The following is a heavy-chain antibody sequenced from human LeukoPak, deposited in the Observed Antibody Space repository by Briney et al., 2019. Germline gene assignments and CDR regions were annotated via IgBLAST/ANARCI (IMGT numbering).Heavy chain of an antibody. D-gene: IGHD3-22*01. CDR3: TREALDYYDSSGFDY. Sequence: REASVKVSCKASGGTFSSYAISWVRQAPGQGLEWMGGIIPIFGTANYAQKFQGRVTITADKSTSTAYMELSSLRSEDTAVYYCTREALDYYDSSGFDYWGQGTLVTVSS. CDR1: GGTFSSYA. CDR2: IIPIFGTA. V-gene: IGHV1-69*06. J-gene: IGHJ4*02.